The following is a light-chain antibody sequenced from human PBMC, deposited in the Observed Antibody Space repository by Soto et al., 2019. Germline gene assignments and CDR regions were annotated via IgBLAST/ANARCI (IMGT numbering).Light chain of an antibody. CDR3: QQYNNLPSWT. J-gene: IGKJ1*01. CDR1: QSVSSN. Sequence: EIVMTQSPATLSVSPGERATLSCRASQSVSSNLAWYQQKPGQAPRLLIYGASTRATGIPARLSGSGSGTEFTLTISSLQSEDFAVYYCQQYNNLPSWTFGQGTKVDIK. V-gene: IGKV3-15*01. CDR2: GAS.